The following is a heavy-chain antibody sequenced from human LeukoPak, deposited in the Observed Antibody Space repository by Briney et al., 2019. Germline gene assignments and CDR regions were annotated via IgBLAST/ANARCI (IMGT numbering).Heavy chain of an antibody. Sequence: GGSLRLSCAASGFTFSRNAMSWVRQAPGKGLEWVSAIGNVDRDTYYADSVKGRFTISRDSSKNTLYLQMNSLTAEDTAVYYCAKDILRWSFDYRGQGTLVTVSS. D-gene: IGHD4-23*01. V-gene: IGHV3-23*01. CDR2: IGNVDRDT. CDR3: AKDILRWSFDY. CDR1: GFTFSRNA. J-gene: IGHJ4*02.